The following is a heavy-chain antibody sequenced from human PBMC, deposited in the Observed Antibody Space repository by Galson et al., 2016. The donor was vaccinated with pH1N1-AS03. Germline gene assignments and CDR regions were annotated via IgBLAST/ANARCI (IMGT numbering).Heavy chain of an antibody. D-gene: IGHD2-21*01. Sequence: LRLSCAASGFTFSSFGMHWVRQAPGKGLEWVTFIAFDANRECYADSVRGRFTVSRDNSKNTVYLQMNSLKSDDSAVYYCVKVSLCEGGNCNSRVLEAYDIWGQGTVVTVSS. CDR2: IAFDANRE. V-gene: IGHV3-30*02. CDR1: GFTFSSFG. CDR3: VKVSLCEGGNCNSRVLEAYDI. J-gene: IGHJ3*02.